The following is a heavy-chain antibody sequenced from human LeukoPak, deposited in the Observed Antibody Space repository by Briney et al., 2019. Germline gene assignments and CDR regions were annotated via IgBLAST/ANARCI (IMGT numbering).Heavy chain of an antibody. CDR2: ITGGGVGT. CDR3: AKDPNGDYVGAFDS. D-gene: IGHD4-17*01. Sequence: GGSLRLSCAASGLTFRNYALTWVRQAPGRGLEWVSSITGGGVGTSYADSVKGPFTVYRDNSKNTLYLQMNSLRAGDTAVYYCAKDPNGDYVGAFDSWGQGTLVTVSS. CDR1: GLTFRNYA. V-gene: IGHV3-23*01. J-gene: IGHJ3*01.